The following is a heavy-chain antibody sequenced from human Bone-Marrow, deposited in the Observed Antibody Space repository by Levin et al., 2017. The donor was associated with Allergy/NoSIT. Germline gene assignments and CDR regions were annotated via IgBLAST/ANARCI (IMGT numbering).Heavy chain of an antibody. V-gene: IGHV1-18*01. D-gene: IGHD2-15*01. CDR1: GYMFINYG. CDR2: IDADNGAT. Sequence: ASVKVSCKASGYMFINYGINWVRKAPGQGLEWMGWIDADNGATNLAQKVQDRVTMTTDTSTNTAYMDLRSLTSNDTAVYYCARDFGLRGSHRHFYHWGQGTLVTVSS. J-gene: IGHJ1*01. CDR3: ARDFGLRGSHRHFYH.